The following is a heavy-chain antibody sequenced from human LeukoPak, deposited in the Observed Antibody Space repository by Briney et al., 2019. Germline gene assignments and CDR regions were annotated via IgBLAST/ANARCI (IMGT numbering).Heavy chain of an antibody. Sequence: GGSLRLSRAASGFTVSSNYMSWVRQAPGKGLEWVSVIYSGGSTYYADSVKGRFTISRDNSKNTLYLQMNSLRAEDTAVYYCARGGDLTDFPFDYWGQGTLVTVSS. J-gene: IGHJ4*02. CDR3: ARGGDLTDFPFDY. CDR1: GFTVSSNY. V-gene: IGHV3-53*01. D-gene: IGHD3-9*01. CDR2: IYSGGST.